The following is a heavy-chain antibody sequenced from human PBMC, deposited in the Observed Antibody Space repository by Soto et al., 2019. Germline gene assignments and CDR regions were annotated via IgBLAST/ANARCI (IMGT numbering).Heavy chain of an antibody. CDR1: GYSISSSNW. D-gene: IGHD1-26*01. CDR3: ARREIQGPIDY. CDR2: IYYSGTT. J-gene: IGHJ4*02. Sequence: SETLSLTCAVSGYSISSSNWWDWIRQPPGKGLEWIGYIYYSGTTYYNPSLKSRVTMSVDTSKNQFSLKLTSVTAVDTAVYYCARREIQGPIDYWGQGTLVT. V-gene: IGHV4-28*01.